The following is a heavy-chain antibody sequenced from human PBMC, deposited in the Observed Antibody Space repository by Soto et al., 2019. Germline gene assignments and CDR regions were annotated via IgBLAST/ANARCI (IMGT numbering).Heavy chain of an antibody. CDR1: GGSINSGGYY. CDR2: IYYSGST. D-gene: IGHD3-22*01. Sequence: QVQLQESGPGLVKPSQTLSLTCTVSGGSINSGGYYWNWIRQRPGKGLEWIGYIYYSGSTYYNPSLKSRVTISVDTSKNQFSRKLSSVTAADTAGYYCARDYDSSGYYGSAFHIWGQGTTVTVSS. V-gene: IGHV4-31*03. CDR3: ARDYDSSGYYGSAFHI. J-gene: IGHJ3*02.